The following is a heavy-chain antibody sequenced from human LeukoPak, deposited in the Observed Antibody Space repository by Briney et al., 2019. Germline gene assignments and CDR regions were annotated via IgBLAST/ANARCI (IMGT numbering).Heavy chain of an antibody. CDR1: GDSVSSTSAA. V-gene: IGHV6-1*01. D-gene: IGHD6-19*01. J-gene: IGHJ3*02. CDR3: ARDEDVSVAGTGDAFDI. CDR2: TYYRSKWFN. Sequence: SQTLSLTFAISGDSVSSTSAAWNWIRQSPSRGLEWLGRTYYRSKWFNAYAVSVKSRITINPDTSKNQFSLQLNSVTPEDTAVYYCARDEDVSVAGTGDAFDIWGQGTMVTVSS.